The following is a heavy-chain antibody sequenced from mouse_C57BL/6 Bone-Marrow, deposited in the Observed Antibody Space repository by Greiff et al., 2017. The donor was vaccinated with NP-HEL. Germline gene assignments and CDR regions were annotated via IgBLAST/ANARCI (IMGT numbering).Heavy chain of an antibody. CDR1: GYTFTDYY. V-gene: IGHV1-76*01. CDR3: ARRDYGSSSFAY. J-gene: IGHJ3*01. D-gene: IGHD1-1*01. CDR2: IYPGSGNT. Sequence: VKLMESGAELVRPGASVKLSCKASGYTFTDYYINWVKQRPGQGLEWIARIYPGSGNTYYNEKFKGKATLTAEKSSSTAYMQLSSLTSEDSAVYFCARRDYGSSSFAYWGQGTLVTVSA.